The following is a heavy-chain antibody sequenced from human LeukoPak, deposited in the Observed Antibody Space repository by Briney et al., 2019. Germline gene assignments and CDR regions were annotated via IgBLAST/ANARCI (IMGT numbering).Heavy chain of an antibody. Sequence: PGGSLRLSCVASGFTFSNYDMHWVRQAPGKGLEWVALISYDGSNKYYADSVKGRFTLSRDNSKNTLFLQMNSLTPEDTAVYYCAKCHISGWYYFGYWGQGTLVTVSS. CDR2: ISYDGSNK. CDR3: AKCHISGWYYFGY. J-gene: IGHJ4*02. V-gene: IGHV3-30*18. D-gene: IGHD6-19*01. CDR1: GFTFSNYD.